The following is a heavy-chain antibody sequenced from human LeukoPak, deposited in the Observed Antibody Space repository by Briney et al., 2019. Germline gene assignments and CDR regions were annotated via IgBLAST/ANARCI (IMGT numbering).Heavy chain of an antibody. Sequence: GGSLRLSCAGSGFTFSNAWMSWVRQAPGKGLEWVSVISRNGAHPYYIDSVRDRFTVSRDNSKNIMYLQMNSLRAEDAALYYCTTPGDSGWYNHWGQGTLVTVSS. CDR1: GFTFSNAW. J-gene: IGHJ4*02. CDR2: ISRNGAHP. V-gene: IGHV3-23*01. CDR3: TTPGDSGWYNH. D-gene: IGHD6-19*01.